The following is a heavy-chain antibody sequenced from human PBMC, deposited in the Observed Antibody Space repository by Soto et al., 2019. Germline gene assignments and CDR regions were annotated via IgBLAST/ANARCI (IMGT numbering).Heavy chain of an antibody. D-gene: IGHD3-9*01. CDR1: GGSFSGYY. V-gene: IGHV4-34*01. CDR2: INHSGST. Sequence: TSETLSLTCAVYGGSFSGYYWSWIRQPPGKGLEWIGEINHSGSTNYNPSLKSRVTISVDTSKNQFSLKLSSVTAADTAVYYCARANYDILTGYEFDYWGQGTLVTVSS. CDR3: ARANYDILTGYEFDY. J-gene: IGHJ4*02.